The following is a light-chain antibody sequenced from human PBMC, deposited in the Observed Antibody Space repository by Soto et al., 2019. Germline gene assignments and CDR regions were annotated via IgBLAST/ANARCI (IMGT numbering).Light chain of an antibody. CDR2: AAT. Sequence: DIQMTQSPSSLSASVGDRVTITCRASQRIGTYLNWYQQKPGKAPELLIFAATSLQSGVSPRFIGTGSGTDFALTISSLQPEDHSPYYCQHTYGVPFNFGPGTKVGIK. CDR3: QHTYGVPFN. CDR1: QRIGTY. J-gene: IGKJ3*01. V-gene: IGKV1-39*01.